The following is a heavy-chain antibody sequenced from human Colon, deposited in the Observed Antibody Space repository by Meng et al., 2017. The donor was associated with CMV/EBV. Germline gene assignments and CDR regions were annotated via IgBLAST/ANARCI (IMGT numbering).Heavy chain of an antibody. CDR1: GYTFTVYF. D-gene: IGHD1-26*01. CDR3: ATVSGGDFDY. CDR2: INPNSGGT. V-gene: IGHV1-2*02. Sequence: QVQLVQSGAEVKKPGASVKVSCKASGYTFTVYFMYWVRQAPGQGLEWMGSINPNSGGTNYAQKFQGRVTMTRDTSINTAYMELSRLRSDDTAVYYCATVSGGDFDYWGQGTLVTVFS. J-gene: IGHJ4*02.